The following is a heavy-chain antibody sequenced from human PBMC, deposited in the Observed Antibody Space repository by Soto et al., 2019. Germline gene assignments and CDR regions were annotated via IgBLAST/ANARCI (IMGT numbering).Heavy chain of an antibody. Sequence: SETLSLTCTVSGGSMGSYYWNWIRQPPGKGLEWIGYIYYSGSTNYNPSLESRVTLSVDTSKNQFSLKLSSVTAADTAVYYCARGGATGGGAFDIWGQGTMVTVSS. V-gene: IGHV4-59*01. CDR3: ARGGATGGGAFDI. CDR2: IYYSGST. CDR1: GGSMGSYY. D-gene: IGHD1-26*01. J-gene: IGHJ3*02.